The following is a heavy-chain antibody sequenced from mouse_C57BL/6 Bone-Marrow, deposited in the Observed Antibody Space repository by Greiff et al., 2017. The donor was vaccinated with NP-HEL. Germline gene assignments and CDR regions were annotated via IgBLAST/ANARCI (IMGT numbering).Heavy chain of an antibody. CDR2: INPSSGYT. CDR3: ARDYYGSFYAMDY. D-gene: IGHD1-1*01. V-gene: IGHV1-4*01. CDR1: GYTFTSYT. J-gene: IGHJ4*01. Sequence: VKLVESGAELARPGASVKMSCKASGYTFTSYTMHWVKQRPGQGLEWIGYINPSSGYTKYNQKFKDKATLTADQSSSTAYMQLSSLTSEDSAVYYCARDYYGSFYAMDYWGQGTSVTVSS.